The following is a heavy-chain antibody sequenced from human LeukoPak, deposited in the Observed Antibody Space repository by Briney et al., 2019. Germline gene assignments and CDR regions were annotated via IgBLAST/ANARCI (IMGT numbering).Heavy chain of an antibody. CDR3: AREFTGYGNTDY. J-gene: IGHJ4*02. D-gene: IGHD5-12*01. Sequence: GGSLRLSCTAAGFSLSMYWISWVRQAPGKGLEWVANIRSDGVEKYYVDSVRGRFTISTDTAKNTLYLQMNSLRADDTAVYYCAREFTGYGNTDYWGQGTLVTVSS. V-gene: IGHV3-7*03. CDR1: GFSLSMYW. CDR2: IRSDGVEK.